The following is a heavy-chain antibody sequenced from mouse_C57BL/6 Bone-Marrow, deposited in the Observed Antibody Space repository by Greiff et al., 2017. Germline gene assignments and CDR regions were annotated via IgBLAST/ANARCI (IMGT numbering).Heavy chain of an antibody. CDR1: GFTFSSYG. Sequence: EVMLVESGGDLVKPGGSLKLSCAASGFTFSSYGMSWVRQTPDKRLEWVATISSGGSYTYYPDSVKGRFTISRDNAKNTLYLQMSSLKSEDTAMYYCARQRHTRVVEGDWYFDVWGTGTTVTVSS. J-gene: IGHJ1*03. CDR3: ARQRHTRVVEGDWYFDV. V-gene: IGHV5-6*01. CDR2: ISSGGSYT. D-gene: IGHD1-1*01.